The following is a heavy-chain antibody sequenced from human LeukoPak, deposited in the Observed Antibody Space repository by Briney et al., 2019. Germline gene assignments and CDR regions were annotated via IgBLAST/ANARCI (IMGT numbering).Heavy chain of an antibody. V-gene: IGHV4-31*03. CDR1: GGSISSGGYY. D-gene: IGHD2-15*01. Sequence: ASQTLSLTCTVSGGSISSGGYYWSWIRQHPGKGLEWIGYIYYSGSTYYNPSLKSRVTISVGTSKNQFSLKLSSVTAADTAVYYCARGLVVVAANYFDYWGQGTLVTVSS. CDR2: IYYSGST. J-gene: IGHJ4*02. CDR3: ARGLVVVAANYFDY.